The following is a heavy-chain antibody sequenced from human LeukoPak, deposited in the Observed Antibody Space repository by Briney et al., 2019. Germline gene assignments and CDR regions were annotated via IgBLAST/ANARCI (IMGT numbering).Heavy chain of an antibody. Sequence: GALVKVSCKASGGTFSSYAISWVRQAPGQGLEWMGGIIPIFGTANYAQKFQGRVTITADESTSTAYMELSSLRSEDAAVYYCVRDRGIAARPDAFDIWGQGTMVTVSS. J-gene: IGHJ3*02. D-gene: IGHD6-6*01. CDR3: VRDRGIAARPDAFDI. V-gene: IGHV1-69*01. CDR1: GGTFSSYA. CDR2: IIPIFGTA.